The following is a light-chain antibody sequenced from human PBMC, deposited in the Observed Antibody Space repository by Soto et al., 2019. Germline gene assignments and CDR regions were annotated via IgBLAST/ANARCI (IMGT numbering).Light chain of an antibody. CDR3: AAWDYSLYGYV. Sequence: QSVLIQPPSASGTPGQRVTVSCSGGSSNIGSYTVNWYQQLPGAAPKLLIYSNSQRPSGVPDRFSASKSGTSASLAISGLQSEDEAEYYCAAWDYSLYGYVFGPGTKLTVL. CDR2: SNS. J-gene: IGLJ1*01. CDR1: SSNIGSYT. V-gene: IGLV1-44*01.